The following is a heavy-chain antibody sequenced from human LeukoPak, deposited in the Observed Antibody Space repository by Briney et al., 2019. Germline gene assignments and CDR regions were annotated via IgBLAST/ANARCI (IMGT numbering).Heavy chain of an antibody. J-gene: IGHJ5*02. CDR3: ARARDYYDSSGYYFWFDP. Sequence: SETLSLTXTVSGGSISSYYWSWIRQPPGKGLEWIGYVYYSGSTNYNPSLKSRVTTSVDTSKNQFSLKLSSVTAADTAVYYCARARDYYDSSGYYFWFDPWGQGTLVTVSS. D-gene: IGHD3-22*01. CDR1: GGSISSYY. CDR2: VYYSGST. V-gene: IGHV4-59*01.